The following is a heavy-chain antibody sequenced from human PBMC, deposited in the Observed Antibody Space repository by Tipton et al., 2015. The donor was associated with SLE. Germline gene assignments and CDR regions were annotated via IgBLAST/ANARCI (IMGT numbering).Heavy chain of an antibody. V-gene: IGHV3-7*01. CDR3: ARDRWELLVGAFDI. CDR1: GLGFSSYW. D-gene: IGHD1-26*01. J-gene: IGHJ3*02. CDR2: IKPDGTEK. Sequence: SLRLSCAASGLGFSSYWMTWVRQAPGKGLEWVANIKPDGTEKYYVDSVKGRFTISRDNSKNTLYLQMNSLRAEDTAVYYCARDRWELLVGAFDIWGQGTKVTVSS.